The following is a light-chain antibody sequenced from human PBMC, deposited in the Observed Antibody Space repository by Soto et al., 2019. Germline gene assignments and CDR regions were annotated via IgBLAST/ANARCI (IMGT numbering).Light chain of an antibody. CDR2: DAS. J-gene: IGKJ2*01. Sequence: EIWMTQSPATVSLSPGEISTLSCRASQSVSSKLAWYQQKPGQPPRLLIFDASARATGVPDRFSGRGSGTEFILTISRLQSEDFAVYYCQQYNDWPPYTFGQGTKVDIK. V-gene: IGKV3-15*01. CDR3: QQYNDWPPYT. CDR1: QSVSSK.